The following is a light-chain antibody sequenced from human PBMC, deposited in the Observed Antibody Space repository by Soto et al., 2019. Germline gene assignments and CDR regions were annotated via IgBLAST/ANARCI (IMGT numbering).Light chain of an antibody. V-gene: IGKV3-11*01. CDR3: PQRSNVART. J-gene: IGKJ2*01. CDR1: QSVSSY. Sequence: EIVLTQSPATLSLSPGERATLSCRASQSVSSYLAWYQQKRGHAPRRLIYDASYRASGFPARFSVSGSGTDFSRTISSLEPQYFAAYYWPQRSNVARTFGQGSKLEIK. CDR2: DAS.